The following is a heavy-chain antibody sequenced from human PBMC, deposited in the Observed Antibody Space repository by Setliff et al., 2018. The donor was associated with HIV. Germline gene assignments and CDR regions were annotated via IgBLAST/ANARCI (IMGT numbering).Heavy chain of an antibody. V-gene: IGHV1-2*02. J-gene: IGHJ6*03. D-gene: IGHD5-18*01. Sequence: ASVKVSCKASGYTFTAYYMHWVRQAPGQGLEWMGWINPNSGGTNYAQKFQGRVTMTRDTSINTAYMELSRLRSDDTAVYYCARVTQDTAMLRGSYYYYYYMDVWGKGTTVTVSS. CDR3: ARVTQDTAMLRGSYYYYYYMDV. CDR2: INPNSGGT. CDR1: GYTFTAYY.